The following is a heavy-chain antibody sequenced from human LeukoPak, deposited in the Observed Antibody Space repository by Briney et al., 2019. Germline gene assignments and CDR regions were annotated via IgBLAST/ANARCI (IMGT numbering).Heavy chain of an antibody. CDR2: INTSGGST. CDR1: GYPFTGYY. CDR3: ARGTGIAAAVTSLFQY. D-gene: IGHD6-13*01. J-gene: IGHJ1*01. Sequence: GASVKVSCKASGYPFTGYYLHWVRQAPGQGLEWMGVINTSGGSTSYAQKFQGRVTMTRDTSTSTVYMELSSLRSEDTAVYYCARGTGIAAAVTSLFQYWGQGTLVTVSS. V-gene: IGHV1-46*01.